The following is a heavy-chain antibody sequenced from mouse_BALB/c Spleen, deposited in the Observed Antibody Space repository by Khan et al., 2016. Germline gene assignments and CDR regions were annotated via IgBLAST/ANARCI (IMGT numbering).Heavy chain of an antibody. D-gene: IGHD2-13*01. Sequence: EVELVESGGGLVKPGGSLKLSCAASGFTFSSYAMSWVRQTPEKRLEWVASISSGGSTYYPASVKGRFTISRDNARHILYLQMSSLRSEDTAMYYCARGDYLAAYWGQGTLVTVSA. CDR3: ARGDYLAAY. CDR1: GFTFSSYA. J-gene: IGHJ3*01. V-gene: IGHV5-6-5*01. CDR2: ISSGGST.